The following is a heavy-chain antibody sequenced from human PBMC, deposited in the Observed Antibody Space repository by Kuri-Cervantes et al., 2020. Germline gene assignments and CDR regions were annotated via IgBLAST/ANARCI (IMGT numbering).Heavy chain of an antibody. CDR2: IRSSGSTI. CDR3: ARPVIYGVPYFGY. Sequence: LSLTSAAYGFTFSSSDMNCVRQAQGQGMEWVSYIRSSGSTIIYADSVKGRFTISRDNAKNSLYLQMNSLRAEDTAFYYCARPVIYGVPYFGYWGLGTRVTVSS. D-gene: IGHD4-17*01. J-gene: IGHJ4*02. CDR1: GFTFSSSD. V-gene: IGHV3-48*03.